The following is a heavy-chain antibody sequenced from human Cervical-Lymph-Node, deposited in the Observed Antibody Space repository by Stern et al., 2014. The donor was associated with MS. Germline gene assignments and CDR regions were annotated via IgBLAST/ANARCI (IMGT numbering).Heavy chain of an antibody. CDR3: AKDWGYSGSLPALNY. CDR2: ISWNSDNI. D-gene: IGHD5-12*01. V-gene: IGHV3-9*01. J-gene: IGHJ4*02. CDR1: GFTFDDYA. Sequence: EVQLVESGGGLVQPGRSLRLSCAASGFTFDDYAMHWVRQAPGKGLEWVSGISWNSDNIGYAYSVKGRFTISRDNAKNSTYLQMNSLRVEDTALYYCAKDWGYSGSLPALNYWGQGTRVTVS.